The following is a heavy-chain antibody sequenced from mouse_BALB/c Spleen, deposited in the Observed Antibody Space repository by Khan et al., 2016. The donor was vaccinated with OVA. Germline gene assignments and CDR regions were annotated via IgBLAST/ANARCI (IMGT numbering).Heavy chain of an antibody. V-gene: IGHV5-6*01. Sequence: EVELVESGGDLVKPGGSLKLSCVASGFTFSSYGMSWVRQTPDKRLEWVASISRGGGYTYYADSVKGRFTISRDNAKNTLYLQMSSLKSEDTAMFYCTRADYGNDYDAMDNWGQGTSVTVSS. D-gene: IGHD2-2*01. CDR2: ISRGGGYT. J-gene: IGHJ4*01. CDR1: GFTFSSYG. CDR3: TRADYGNDYDAMDN.